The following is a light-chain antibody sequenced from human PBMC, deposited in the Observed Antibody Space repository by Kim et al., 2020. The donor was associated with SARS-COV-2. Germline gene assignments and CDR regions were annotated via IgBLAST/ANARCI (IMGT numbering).Light chain of an antibody. CDR1: RSNIGTSG. CDR3: LAWDYSLNVWV. Sequence: ELTQPPSASGTPGQSVTISCSGSRSNIGTSGVNWYQQLPGTAPKLLIYTFNQRPSGVPDRFSGSKSGTSASLAIRGLQSEDEATYYCLAWDYSLNVWVFGGGTKVTVL. CDR2: TFN. J-gene: IGLJ3*02. V-gene: IGLV1-44*01.